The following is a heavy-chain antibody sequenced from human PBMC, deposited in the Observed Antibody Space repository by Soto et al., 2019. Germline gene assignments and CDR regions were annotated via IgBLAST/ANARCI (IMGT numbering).Heavy chain of an antibody. CDR3: ARLGGYYQALDS. V-gene: IGHV4-59*08. CDR2: IYYTGTT. D-gene: IGHD3-22*01. Sequence: SVTLSLTCTVLGGSIRHYDCSCIRQPPGKGLEWIGYIYYTGTTNYYPSLKSRVTMSVDTSKNQFSLKLSSVTAADTAVYYCARLGGYYQALDSWGPGTLVTVSS. J-gene: IGHJ4*02. CDR1: GGSIRHYD.